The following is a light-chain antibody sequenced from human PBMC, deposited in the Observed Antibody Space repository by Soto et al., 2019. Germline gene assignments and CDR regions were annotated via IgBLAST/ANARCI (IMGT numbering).Light chain of an antibody. CDR1: QGISYY. CDR2: AAS. Sequence: DIQMTQSPSSLSASVGDRVTITCRASQGISYYLAWYQQKPGEAPKLLIYAASILQSGVPSRFSGSGSGTDFTLTISSLQPEDVATYYCQKYNSAPTWTFGQGTKVEIK. V-gene: IGKV1-27*01. J-gene: IGKJ1*01. CDR3: QKYNSAPTWT.